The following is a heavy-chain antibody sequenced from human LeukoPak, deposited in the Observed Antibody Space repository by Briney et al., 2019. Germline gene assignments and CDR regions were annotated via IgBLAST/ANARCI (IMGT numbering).Heavy chain of an antibody. CDR2: IYYSGST. V-gene: IGHV4-59*01. CDR1: GGSISSYY. CDR3: ARVVAPAYYDFWSGYQFYYYGMDV. J-gene: IGHJ6*02. D-gene: IGHD3-3*01. Sequence: TSETLSLTCTVSGGSISSYYWSWIRQPPGKGLEWIGYIYYSGSTYYNPSLKSRVTISVDTSKNQFSLKLSSVTAADTAVYYCARVVAPAYYDFWSGYQFYYYGMDVWGQGTTVTVSS.